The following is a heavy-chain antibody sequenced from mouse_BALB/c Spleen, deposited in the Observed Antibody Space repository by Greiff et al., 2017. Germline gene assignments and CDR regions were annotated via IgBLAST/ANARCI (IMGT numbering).Heavy chain of an antibody. Sequence: EVQVVESGGGLVKPGGSLKLSCAASGFTFSSYAMSWVRQSPEKRLEWVAEISSGGSYTYYPDTVTGRFTISRDNAKNTLYLEMSSLRSEDTAMYYCARAYYSLDYWGQGTTLTVSS. CDR1: GFTFSSYA. D-gene: IGHD2-12*01. CDR3: ARAYYSLDY. V-gene: IGHV5-9-4*01. CDR2: ISSGGSYT. J-gene: IGHJ2*01.